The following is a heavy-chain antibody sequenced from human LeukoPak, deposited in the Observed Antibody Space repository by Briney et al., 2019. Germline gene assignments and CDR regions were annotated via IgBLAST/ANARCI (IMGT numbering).Heavy chain of an antibody. V-gene: IGHV3-64*01. J-gene: IGHJ4*02. D-gene: IGHD6-6*01. CDR1: GFTFSSYA. CDR3: ARAARPWGYYFDY. Sequence: GGSLRLSCAASGFTFSSYAMHWVRQAPGKGLEYVSAISSNGGSTYYANSVKGRFTISRDNSKNTLYLQMGSLRAEDMAVYYCARAARPWGYYFDYWGQGTLVTVSS. CDR2: ISSNGGST.